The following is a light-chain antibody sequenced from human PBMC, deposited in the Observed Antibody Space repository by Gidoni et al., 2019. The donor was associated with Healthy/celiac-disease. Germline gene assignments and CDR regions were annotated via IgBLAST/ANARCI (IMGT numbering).Light chain of an antibody. CDR1: QSISSD. CDR2: AAT. Sequence: DIQMTHSPSSLSASVGDRVTITCRASQSISSDLNWYQQKPGKAPKLLIYAATSLQSGVPSRFSGSGSGIDFTLTISRLQHEDFATYYWQQSYSTPPAFGGGTKVEIK. CDR3: QQSYSTPPA. J-gene: IGKJ4*01. V-gene: IGKV1-39*01.